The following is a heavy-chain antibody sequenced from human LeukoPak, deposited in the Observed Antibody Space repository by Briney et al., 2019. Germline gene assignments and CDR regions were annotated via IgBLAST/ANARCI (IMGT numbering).Heavy chain of an antibody. D-gene: IGHD3-9*01. CDR2: ISGDGGST. V-gene: IGHV3-43*02. Sequence: GGSLRLSCVASGFTFDDYAMHWVRQAPGKGLEWVSLISGDGGSTYYADSVKGRFTISRDSSKNSLYLQMNSLRTEDTAFYYCAKGIVNNILTGYYRGHGFDIWGQGTMVTVSS. J-gene: IGHJ3*02. CDR3: AKGIVNNILTGYYRGHGFDI. CDR1: GFTFDDYA.